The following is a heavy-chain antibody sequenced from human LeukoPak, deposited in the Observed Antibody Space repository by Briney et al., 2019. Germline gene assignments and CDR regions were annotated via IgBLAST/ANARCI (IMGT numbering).Heavy chain of an antibody. Sequence: SETLSLTCTVSGYSISSGYYWGWIRQPPGKGLEWIGSIYHSGSTYYNPSLKSRVTISVDTSKNQFSLKLSSVTAADTAVYYCARDGVFRFEVGDVYYYYMDVWGKGTTVIISS. J-gene: IGHJ6*03. CDR3: ARDGVFRFEVGDVYYYYMDV. CDR2: IYHSGST. D-gene: IGHD2-21*02. V-gene: IGHV4-38-2*02. CDR1: GYSISSGYY.